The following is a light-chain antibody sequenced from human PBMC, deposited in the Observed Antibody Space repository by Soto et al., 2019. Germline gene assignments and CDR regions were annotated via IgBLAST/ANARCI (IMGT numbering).Light chain of an antibody. Sequence: IQMTQSPSTLSASVGARVTITCRASQSISSWLAWYQQKPGKAPKLLIYKASALESGVPSRFSGSGSGTDFTLTISSLQPEDFATYYCLQDYNYPWTFGQGTKVDIK. CDR1: QSISSW. V-gene: IGKV1-5*03. J-gene: IGKJ1*01. CDR2: KAS. CDR3: LQDYNYPWT.